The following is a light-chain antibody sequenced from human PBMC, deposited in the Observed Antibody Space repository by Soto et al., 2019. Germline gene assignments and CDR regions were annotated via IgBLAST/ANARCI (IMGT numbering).Light chain of an antibody. J-gene: IGLJ3*02. CDR1: SSDVGAYNR. CDR3: ASYTRADSWV. V-gene: IGLV2-14*01. Sequence: QSALTQPASVSGSPGQSISITCTGSSSDVGAYNRVSWYQHHPGKAPKPILYEVVNRPSGVSNRFSGSKSANTASLTISGLQAEDEAYYYCASYTRADSWVFGGGTKVTVL. CDR2: EVV.